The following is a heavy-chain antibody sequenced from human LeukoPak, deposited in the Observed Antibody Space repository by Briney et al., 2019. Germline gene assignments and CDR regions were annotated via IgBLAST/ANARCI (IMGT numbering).Heavy chain of an antibody. D-gene: IGHD2-2*01. J-gene: IGHJ4*02. Sequence: PGGSLRLSCTASGFTFGDYAMSWFRQAPGKGLEWVGFIRSKAYGGTTEYAASVKGRFTISRDDSKSIAYLQMNSLKTEDTAVYYCTRAPYCSSTSCYEEDDYWGQGTLVTVSS. V-gene: IGHV3-49*03. CDR2: IRSKAYGGTT. CDR3: TRAPYCSSTSCYEEDDY. CDR1: GFTFGDYA.